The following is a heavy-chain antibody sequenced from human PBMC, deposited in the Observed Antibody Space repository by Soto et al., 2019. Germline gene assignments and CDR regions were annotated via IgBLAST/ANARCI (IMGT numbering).Heavy chain of an antibody. D-gene: IGHD5-18*01. CDR1: GFTFSSYA. CDR3: AKYPPGYSYGYSEY. Sequence: EVQLLESGGGLVQPGGSLRHSCAASGFTFSSYAMSWVRQAPGKGLEWVSAISGSGGSTYYADSVKGRFTISRDNSKNTLSLQMNSLRAEDTAVYYCAKYPPGYSYGYSEYWGQGTLVTVSS. CDR2: ISGSGGST. V-gene: IGHV3-23*01. J-gene: IGHJ4*02.